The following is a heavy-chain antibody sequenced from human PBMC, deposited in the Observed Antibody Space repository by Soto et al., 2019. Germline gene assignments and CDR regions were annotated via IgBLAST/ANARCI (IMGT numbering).Heavy chain of an antibody. CDR1: GFTFSNAW. CDR2: IKSKTDGGTT. J-gene: IGHJ4*02. Sequence: GGSLRLSCAASGFTFSNAWMNWVRQAPGKGLEWVGRIKSKTDGGTTDYAAPVKGRFTISRDDSKNTLYLQMNSLKTEDTAVYYCTTVLTMVRGVKVVYWGQGTLVTVSS. CDR3: TTVLTMVRGVKVVY. V-gene: IGHV3-15*07. D-gene: IGHD3-10*01.